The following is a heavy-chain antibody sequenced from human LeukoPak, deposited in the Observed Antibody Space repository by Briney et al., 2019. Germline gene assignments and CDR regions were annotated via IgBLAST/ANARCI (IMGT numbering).Heavy chain of an antibody. CDR1: GGTFSSYA. Sequence: GASVKVSCKASGGTFSSYAISWVRQAPGQGLEWMGGIIPIFGTANYAQKFQGRVTITTDESTSTAYMELRSLRSDDTAVYYCAREGWGELTLDCGGQETRVTVPS. CDR3: AREGWGELTLDC. CDR2: IIPIFGTA. V-gene: IGHV1-69*05. J-gene: IGHJ4*02. D-gene: IGHD3-16*01.